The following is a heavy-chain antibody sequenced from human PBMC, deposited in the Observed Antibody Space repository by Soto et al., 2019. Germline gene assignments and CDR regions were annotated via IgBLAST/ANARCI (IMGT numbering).Heavy chain of an antibody. J-gene: IGHJ5*02. D-gene: IGHD3-22*01. CDR2: ISAYNGNT. CDR1: GYTFTSYG. V-gene: IGHV1-18*01. CDR3: ARDLYYYDSSGHPNGYFEDTNWFDP. Sequence: ASVKVSCKASGYTFTSYGISWVRQAPGQGLEWMGWISAYNGNTNYAQKLQGRVTMTTDTSTSTAYMELRSLRSDDTAVYYCARDLYYYDSSGHPNGYFEDTNWFDPWGQGTLVTVSS.